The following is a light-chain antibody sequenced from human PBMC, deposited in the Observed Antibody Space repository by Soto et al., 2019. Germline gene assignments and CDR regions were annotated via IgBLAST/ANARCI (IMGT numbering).Light chain of an antibody. Sequence: QSALTQPASVSGSPGQSITISCTGTSSDVGGYNYVSWYQQHPGKAPKLMIYDVSNRPSGVSNRCSGSKSANTASLTISGLQAEDEADYYCSSYTSSSTRVFGTGTKLTVL. CDR3: SSYTSSSTRV. J-gene: IGLJ1*01. V-gene: IGLV2-14*01. CDR2: DVS. CDR1: SSDVGGYNY.